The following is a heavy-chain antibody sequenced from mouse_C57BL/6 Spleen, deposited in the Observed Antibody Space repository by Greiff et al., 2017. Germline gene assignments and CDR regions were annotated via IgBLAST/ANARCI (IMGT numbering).Heavy chain of an antibody. D-gene: IGHD1-3*01. CDR3: TRAVKGSYWYFDV. CDR2: IDPETGGT. CDR1: GYTFTDYE. J-gene: IGHJ1*03. V-gene: IGHV1-15*01. Sequence: QVQLKQSGAELVRPGASVTLSCKASGYTFTDYEMHWVKQTPVHGLEWIGAIDPETGGTAYNQKFKGKAILTADKSSSTAYMELRSLTSADSAVYYCTRAVKGSYWYFDVWGTGTTVTVSS.